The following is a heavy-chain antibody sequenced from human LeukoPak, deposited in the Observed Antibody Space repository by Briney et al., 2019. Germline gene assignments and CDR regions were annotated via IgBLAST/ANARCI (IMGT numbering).Heavy chain of an antibody. Sequence: GGSLRLSCAASGFTFSTYAMSWVRQAPGKGLEWVSGISPSGGDTPYADSVKGRFTISRDNSKNTLYLQMNSLRAEDTAVYYCAKKNSGFNPFDHWGQGTLVTVSS. CDR1: GFTFSTYA. D-gene: IGHD4-23*01. CDR3: AKKNSGFNPFDH. V-gene: IGHV3-23*01. CDR2: ISPSGGDT. J-gene: IGHJ4*02.